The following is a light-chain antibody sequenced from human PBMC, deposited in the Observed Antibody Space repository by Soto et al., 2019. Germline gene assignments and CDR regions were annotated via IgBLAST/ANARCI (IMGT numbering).Light chain of an antibody. Sequence: QSVLTQPPSASGTPGQRVTISCSGSSSNIGSNTVNWYQQLPGTAPTLLIYSNNQRPSGVPDRFSGSKSGTSASLAISGLQPEDEADYYCEEWDDSLNGYVFGTGTKVTVL. J-gene: IGLJ1*01. CDR2: SNN. CDR1: SSNIGSNT. CDR3: EEWDDSLNGYV. V-gene: IGLV1-44*01.